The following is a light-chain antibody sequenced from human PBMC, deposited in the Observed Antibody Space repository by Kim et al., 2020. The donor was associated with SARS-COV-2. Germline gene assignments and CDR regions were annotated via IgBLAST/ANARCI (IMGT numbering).Light chain of an antibody. V-gene: IGKV3-15*01. CDR1: QSVRSS. Sequence: EIVMTQSPATLSVSPGERATLSCRASQSVRSSFLAWYQQNPGQSPRLLIYGASNRATGIPARFSGSGSGTEFTLTISSLQSEDFAVYYCQQYSDWPLTFGGGTKVEIK. CDR3: QQYSDWPLT. CDR2: GAS. J-gene: IGKJ4*01.